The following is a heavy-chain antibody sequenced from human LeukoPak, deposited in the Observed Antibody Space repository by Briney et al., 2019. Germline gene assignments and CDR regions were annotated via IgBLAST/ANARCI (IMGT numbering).Heavy chain of an antibody. Sequence: PGGSRRLSCAASGFTFSSYSMNWVRQAPGKGLEWVSYISSSSSTIYYANSVKGRFTISRDNAKNSLYLQMNSLRAEDTAVYYCARGMVRGLDYWGQATLVTVSS. D-gene: IGHD3-10*01. J-gene: IGHJ4*02. CDR1: GFTFSSYS. V-gene: IGHV3-48*04. CDR3: ARGMVRGLDY. CDR2: ISSSSSTI.